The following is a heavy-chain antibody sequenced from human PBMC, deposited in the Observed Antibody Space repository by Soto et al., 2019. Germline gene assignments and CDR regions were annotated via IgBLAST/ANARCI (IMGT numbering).Heavy chain of an antibody. CDR2: VYHSGAT. CDR1: GYSMTSGFY. V-gene: IGHV4-38-2*02. J-gene: IGHJ5*02. CDR3: ARERSFARPAGWFEP. Sequence: SETLSLTCDVSGYSMTSGFYWGWIRQTPGKGLEWIGSVYHSGATYYNPSLQSRVSISVDTSKSQFSLKLISATAADTGTYYCARERSFARPAGWFEPWGQGTQVTVAS. D-gene: IGHD6-13*01.